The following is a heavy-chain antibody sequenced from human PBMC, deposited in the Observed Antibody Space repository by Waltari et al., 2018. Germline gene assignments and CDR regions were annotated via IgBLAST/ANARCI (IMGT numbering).Heavy chain of an antibody. CDR2: IYHSGST. V-gene: IGHV4-38-2*01. Sequence: QVQLQESGPGLVKPSETLSLTCAVSGYSISSGYYWGWIRQPPGKGLEWIGSIYHSGSTYYNPSRKSRVTISVDTSKNQFSLKLSSVTAADTAVYYCARRSVMDVWGQGTTVTVSS. J-gene: IGHJ6*02. CDR1: GYSISSGYY. CDR3: ARRSVMDV.